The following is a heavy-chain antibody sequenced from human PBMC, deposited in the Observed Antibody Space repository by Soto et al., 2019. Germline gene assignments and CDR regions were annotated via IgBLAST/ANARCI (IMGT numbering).Heavy chain of an antibody. CDR3: SFHADSSSYSRFDF. CDR1: GGSFRNYV. Sequence: QVQLVQSGAEVKKPGSSVKVSCRASGGSFRNYVMSWVRQAPGQGLGWMGGIIPVFETRTYAQKFQGRVTISGDDSTSTASMEMSNLRSEETQVYFGSFHADSSSYSRFDFWGQGTLVTVSS. D-gene: IGHD3-22*01. CDR2: IIPVFETR. V-gene: IGHV1-69*01. J-gene: IGHJ4*02.